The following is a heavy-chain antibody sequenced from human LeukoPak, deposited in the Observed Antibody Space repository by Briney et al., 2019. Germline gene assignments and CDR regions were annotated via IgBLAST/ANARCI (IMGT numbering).Heavy chain of an antibody. V-gene: IGHV3-23*01. CDR1: GFTFSSYA. CDR3: ANDSLVGRLTAGGLYFDY. Sequence: GGSLRLSCAASGFTFSSYAMGWVRQAPGKGLEWVSTISGSGAIPYFADSVKGRFTISRDNSKSTLYLQMNSLRAEDTAVYYCANDSLVGRLTAGGLYFDYWGQGTLVTVSS. J-gene: IGHJ4*02. D-gene: IGHD6-13*01. CDR2: ISGSGAIP.